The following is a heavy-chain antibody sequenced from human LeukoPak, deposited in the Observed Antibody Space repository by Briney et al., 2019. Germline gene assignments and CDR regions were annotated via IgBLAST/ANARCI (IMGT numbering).Heavy chain of an antibody. D-gene: IGHD3-10*01. CDR3: ARGPRVWFGELLRASFDY. V-gene: IGHV4-59*12. CDR1: GGSISSYY. Sequence: PSETLSLTCTVSGGSISSYYWSWIRQPPGKGLEWIGYIYYSGSTNYNPSLKSRVTISVDTSKNQFSLKLSSVTAADTAVYYCARGPRVWFGELLRASFDYWGQGTLVTVSS. J-gene: IGHJ4*02. CDR2: IYYSGST.